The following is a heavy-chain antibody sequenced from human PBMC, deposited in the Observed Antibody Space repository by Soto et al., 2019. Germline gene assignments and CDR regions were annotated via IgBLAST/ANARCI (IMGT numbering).Heavy chain of an antibody. CDR1: GYSFDAYI. Sequence: VQLVESGGALVQPGGSLRLSGAASGYSFDAYIMNWVRQAPGKGLEWVSSINPRGLTKFYADSVRGRFTISRDDASRSLFLQMNNLRAEDTAVYYCATWYGNHYFGLDVWGRGTTVTVSS. J-gene: IGHJ6*02. CDR3: ATWYGNHYFGLDV. CDR2: INPRGLTK. D-gene: IGHD6-13*01. V-gene: IGHV3-48*01.